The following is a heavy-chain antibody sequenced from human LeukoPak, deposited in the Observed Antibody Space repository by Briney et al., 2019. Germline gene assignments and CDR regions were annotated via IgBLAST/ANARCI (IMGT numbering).Heavy chain of an antibody. CDR1: GGPISSYY. D-gene: IGHD2-2*01. V-gene: IGHV4-59*08. J-gene: IGHJ4*02. CDR3: ARNIPAAKGMFDY. Sequence: SETLSLTCTVSGGPISSYYGSWIRHPPGKGLEWLGYIYYTGSTSYSPSLKSRVTISLDTSKNQFSLMLSPVTAADTAVYYCARNIPAAKGMFDYWGQGTLVTVSS. CDR2: IYYTGST.